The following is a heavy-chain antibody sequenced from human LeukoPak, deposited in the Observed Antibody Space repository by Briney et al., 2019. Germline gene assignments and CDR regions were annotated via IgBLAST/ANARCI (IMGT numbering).Heavy chain of an antibody. D-gene: IGHD6-13*01. J-gene: IGHJ6*02. V-gene: IGHV1-69*13. CDR3: ARDSPIAAPASGYYYGMDV. Sequence: SVKVSCKASGYTFTSYAMHWVRQAPGQGLEWMGGIIPIFGTANYAQKFQGRVTITADESTSTAYMELSSLRSEDTAVYYCARDSPIAAPASGYYYGMDVWGQGTTVTVSS. CDR1: GYTFTSYA. CDR2: IIPIFGTA.